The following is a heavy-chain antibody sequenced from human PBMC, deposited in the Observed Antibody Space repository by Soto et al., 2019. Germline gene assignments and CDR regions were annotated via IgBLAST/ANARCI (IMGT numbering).Heavy chain of an antibody. J-gene: IGHJ4*02. CDR1: GGSISSYY. CDR3: ARAQTTKFDY. CDR2: IYYSGST. Sequence: SETLSLTCTVSGGSISSYYWSWIRQPPGKGLEWIGYIYYSGSTNYNPSLKSRVTISVDTSKNQFSLKLSSVTAADTAVYYCARAQTTKFDYWGQGTLVTVSS. V-gene: IGHV4-59*12.